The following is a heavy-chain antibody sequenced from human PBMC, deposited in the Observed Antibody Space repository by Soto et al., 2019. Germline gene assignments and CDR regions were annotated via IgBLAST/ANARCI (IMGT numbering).Heavy chain of an antibody. Sequence: QVQLQQWGDGLLKPSETLSLTCAVYGGSFSSYYWNWIHQSPGKGLEWIGDINRIGSANYNPSLTGRVTMSVDSSKNQFYLRLTSVTAADTAMYYCARGGVDMIRGITGKRTWLDPWGQGTLVIVS. CDR2: INRIGSA. D-gene: IGHD3-10*01. CDR3: ARGGVDMIRGITGKRTWLDP. CDR1: GGSFSSYY. V-gene: IGHV4-34*01. J-gene: IGHJ5*02.